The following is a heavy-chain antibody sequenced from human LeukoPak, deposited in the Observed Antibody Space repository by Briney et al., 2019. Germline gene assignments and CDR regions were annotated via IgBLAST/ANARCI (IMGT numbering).Heavy chain of an antibody. CDR1: GFTFSSYA. D-gene: IGHD5-12*01. J-gene: IGHJ4*02. CDR2: ISSNGGST. V-gene: IGHV3-64D*06. Sequence: SGGSLRLSYSASGFTFSSYAMHWVRQAPGKGLESVSAISSNGGSTYYADSVKGRFTISRDNSKNTLYLQMSSLRAEDTAVYYCVTDRTVATISLFDYWGQGTLVTVSS. CDR3: VTDRTVATISLFDY.